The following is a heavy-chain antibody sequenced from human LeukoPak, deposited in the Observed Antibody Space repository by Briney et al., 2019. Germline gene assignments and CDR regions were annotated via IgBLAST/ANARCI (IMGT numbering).Heavy chain of an antibody. V-gene: IGHV4-59*08. CDR2: TYYSGST. J-gene: IGHJ4*02. CDR1: GGPISSYY. CDR3: ARLASGSSGPLTPFHY. Sequence: SETLSLTCTVSGGPISSYYWSWIRQPPGRGLEWSGDTYYSGSTLYNPSLKSRVTVSVDTSTKKFSLRLISVTAADTAVHYSARLASGSSGPLTPFHYWGQGTLVTVSS. D-gene: IGHD1-26*01.